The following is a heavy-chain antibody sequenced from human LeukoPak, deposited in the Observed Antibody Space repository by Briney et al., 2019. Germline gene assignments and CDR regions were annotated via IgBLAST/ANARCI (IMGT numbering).Heavy chain of an antibody. CDR3: AGDRSSSWYDNYYYYYMDV. CDR1: RFIFNGYG. CDR2: MSYDGATK. J-gene: IGHJ6*03. D-gene: IGHD6-13*01. Sequence: AGGSLRLSCAASRFIFNGYGMHWVRQAPGKGLEWVAVMSYDGATKYYADSVKGRFTISRDNPKNTVYLQMNSLRVEDTAMYYCAGDRSSSWYDNYYYYYMDVWGKGTTVTVSS. V-gene: IGHV3-30*03.